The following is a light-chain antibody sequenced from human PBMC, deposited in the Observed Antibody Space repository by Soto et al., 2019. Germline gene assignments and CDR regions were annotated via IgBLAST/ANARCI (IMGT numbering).Light chain of an antibody. CDR1: QDISGW. Sequence: DIQMTQSPSFVSASVGDRVTVTCRASQDISGWLAWYQQKPGKAPKLLIYTTSTLGSGVPSRFSGSGSGTAFALTISSLQPEDFATYYGQQANAFPITFGQGTRLEIK. V-gene: IGKV1-12*01. J-gene: IGKJ5*01. CDR2: TTS. CDR3: QQANAFPIT.